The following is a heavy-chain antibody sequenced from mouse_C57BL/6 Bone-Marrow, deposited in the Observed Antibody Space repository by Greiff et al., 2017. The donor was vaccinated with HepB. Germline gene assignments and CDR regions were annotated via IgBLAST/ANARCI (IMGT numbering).Heavy chain of an antibody. Sequence: QVQLKQPGAELVRPGTSVKLSCKASGYTFTSYWMHWVKQRPGQGLEWIGVIDPSDSYTNYNQKFKGKATLTVDTSSSTAYMQLSSLTSEDSAVYYCALFAMDYWGQGTSVTVSS. V-gene: IGHV1-59*01. CDR2: IDPSDSYT. CDR1: GYTFTSYW. J-gene: IGHJ4*01. D-gene: IGHD6-1*01. CDR3: ALFAMDY.